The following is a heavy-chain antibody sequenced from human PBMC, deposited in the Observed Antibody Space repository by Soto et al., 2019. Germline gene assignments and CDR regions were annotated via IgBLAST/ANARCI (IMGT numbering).Heavy chain of an antibody. CDR3: ATETGSSSPPPDY. D-gene: IGHD6-13*01. CDR2: ISSSGSTV. Sequence: PGGSLRLSCAASGFTFSSYEMNWVRQAPGKGLEWVSYISSSGSTVYYADSVKGRFTISRDNAKKSLYLQMNSLRAEDTAVYYCATETGSSSPPPDYWGQGTLVTVSS. J-gene: IGHJ4*02. CDR1: GFTFSSYE. V-gene: IGHV3-48*03.